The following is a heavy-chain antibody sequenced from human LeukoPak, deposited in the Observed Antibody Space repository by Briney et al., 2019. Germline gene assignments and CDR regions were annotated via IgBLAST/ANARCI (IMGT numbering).Heavy chain of an antibody. Sequence: ASGKVSCKASGYTFTTYAMNWVRQAPGQQLEWMGLINTNTGNPTYAQGFTGRFVFSLDTSVSTAYLQISSLKTEDTAVYYCARGASGNYGYWGQGTLVTVSS. J-gene: IGHJ4*02. D-gene: IGHD2-15*01. CDR1: GYTFTTYA. CDR2: INTNTGNP. CDR3: ARGASGNYGY. V-gene: IGHV7-4-1*02.